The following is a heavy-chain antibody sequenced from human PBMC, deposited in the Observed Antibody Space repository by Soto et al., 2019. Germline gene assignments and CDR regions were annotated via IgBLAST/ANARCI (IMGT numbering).Heavy chain of an antibody. CDR1: GGTLNSYT. V-gene: IGHV1-69*01. D-gene: IGHD4-17*01. CDR2: IIPVFGTT. J-gene: IGHJ4*02. CDR3: SISNSYGRWDF. Sequence: QVQLVQSGAEVRKPGSSVRVSCKASGGTLNSYTISWVRQAPGQGLEWMGGIIPVFGTTDYAQKFQGRVTITADQSTGTAHLDLLSLRSEDTAIYYCSISNSYGRWDFWGQGTLVTVSS.